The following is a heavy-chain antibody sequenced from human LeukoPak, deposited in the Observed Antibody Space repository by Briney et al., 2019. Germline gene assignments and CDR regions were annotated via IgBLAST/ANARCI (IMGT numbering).Heavy chain of an antibody. CDR1: GFTFSSYW. CDR3: ARDGSSGWYGDFDY. CDR2: IKQDGSEK. D-gene: IGHD6-19*01. Sequence: GGSLRLSCAASGFTFSSYWMSWVRQAPGKGLEGVANIKQDGSEKYYVDSVKGRFTISRDNAKNSLYLQMNSLRAEDTAVYYCARDGSSGWYGDFDYWGQGTLVTASS. J-gene: IGHJ4*02. V-gene: IGHV3-7*01.